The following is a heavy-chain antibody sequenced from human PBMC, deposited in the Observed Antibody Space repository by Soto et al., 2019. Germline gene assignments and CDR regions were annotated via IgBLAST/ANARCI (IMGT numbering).Heavy chain of an antibody. J-gene: IGHJ4*02. CDR2: ISGSGGST. CDR1: GFTFSSYA. CDR3: ANDFSLSSSSWFAY. Sequence: EVQLLESGGGLVQPGGSLRLSCAASGFTFSSYAMSWVRQAPGKGLEWVSAISGSGGSTYYADSVKGRFTISRDNSKNTLYLQMSSLRAEDTAVYYCANDFSLSSSSWFAYWGQGTLVTVSS. D-gene: IGHD6-13*01. V-gene: IGHV3-23*01.